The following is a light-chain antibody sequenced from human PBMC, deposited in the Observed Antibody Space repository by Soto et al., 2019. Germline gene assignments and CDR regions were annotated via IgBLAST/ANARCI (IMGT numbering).Light chain of an antibody. J-gene: IGKJ1*01. CDR2: KAS. V-gene: IGKV1-5*03. CDR3: QQYKSYSQT. Sequence: DIQMTHSPSTLSASVLYRVTITCRASQSISSYLAWYQQKPGEAPKLLIYKASTLETGVPSRFSGSGSGTEFTLTISSLQPDDFATYYCQQYKSYSQTFGQGTKVEIK. CDR1: QSISSY.